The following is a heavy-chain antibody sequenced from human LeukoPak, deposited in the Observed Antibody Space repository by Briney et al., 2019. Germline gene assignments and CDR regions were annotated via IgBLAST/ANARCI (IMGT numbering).Heavy chain of an antibody. J-gene: IGHJ4*02. Sequence: ASVKVPCKASGGTFSSYTISWVRQAPGQGLEWMGRIIPILGIANYAQKFQGRVTITADKSTSTAYMELSSLRSEDTAVYYCARDHGYYYDSSGHYYFDYWGQGTLVTAPS. CDR3: ARDHGYYYDSSGHYYFDY. D-gene: IGHD3-22*01. V-gene: IGHV1-69*04. CDR1: GGTFSSYT. CDR2: IIPILGIA.